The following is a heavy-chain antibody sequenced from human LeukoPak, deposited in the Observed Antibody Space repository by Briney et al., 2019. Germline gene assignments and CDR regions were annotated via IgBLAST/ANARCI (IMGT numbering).Heavy chain of an antibody. D-gene: IGHD1-26*01. CDR2: IYFGDSDT. J-gene: IGHJ4*02. CDR3: ARMSGPYYGSYYFDY. Sequence: GESLKISCKGSGYSFTTYWIAWVRQMAGKGLEWMGIIYFGDSDTRYSSSFQGQVTISADKSISTAYLQWSSLKASDTAMYYCARMSGPYYGSYYFDYWGQGTLVTVSS. CDR1: GYSFTTYW. V-gene: IGHV5-51*01.